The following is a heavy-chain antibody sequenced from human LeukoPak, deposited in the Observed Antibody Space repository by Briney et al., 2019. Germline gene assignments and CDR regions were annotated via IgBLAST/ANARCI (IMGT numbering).Heavy chain of an antibody. J-gene: IGHJ4*02. CDR1: GFTFSSYS. Sequence: KTGGSLRLSCAASGFTFSSYSMNWVRQAPGKGLEWVSSISSSSSYIYYADSVKGRFTISRDNAKNSLYLQMDSLRDEDTAVYYCAGGSTKNYWGQGTLVTVSS. CDR3: AGGSTKNY. CDR2: ISSSSSYI. D-gene: IGHD5/OR15-5a*01. V-gene: IGHV3-21*01.